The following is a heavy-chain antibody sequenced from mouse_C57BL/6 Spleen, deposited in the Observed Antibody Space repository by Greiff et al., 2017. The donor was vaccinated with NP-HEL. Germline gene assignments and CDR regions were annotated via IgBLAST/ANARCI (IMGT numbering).Heavy chain of an antibody. V-gene: IGHV1-82*01. D-gene: IGHD1-1*01. CDR2: IYPGDGDT. CDR3: ARENYYGSSHFDY. Sequence: QVQLKQSGPELVKPGASVKISCKASGYAFSSSWMNWVKQRPGKGLEWIGRIYPGDGDTNYNGKFKGKATLTADKSSSTAYMQLSSLTSEDSAVYFCARENYYGSSHFDYWGQGTTLTVSS. CDR1: GYAFSSSW. J-gene: IGHJ2*01.